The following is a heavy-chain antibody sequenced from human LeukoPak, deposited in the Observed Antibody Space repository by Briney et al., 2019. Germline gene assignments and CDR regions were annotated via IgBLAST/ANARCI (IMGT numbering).Heavy chain of an antibody. V-gene: IGHV1-18*01. CDR1: GYTFTSYG. CDR3: AREPLAWFGESSDAFDI. CDR2: ISAYNGNT. Sequence: ASVNVSCKASGYTFTSYGISWVRQAPGQGLEWMGWISAYNGNTNYAQKLQGRVTMTTDTSTSTAYMELRSLRSDDTAVYYCAREPLAWFGESSDAFDIWGQGTMVTVSS. D-gene: IGHD3-10*01. J-gene: IGHJ3*02.